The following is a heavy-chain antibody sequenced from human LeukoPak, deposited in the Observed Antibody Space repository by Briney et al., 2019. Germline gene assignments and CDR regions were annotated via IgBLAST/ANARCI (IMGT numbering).Heavy chain of an antibody. CDR2: ICCSGST. J-gene: IGHJ4*02. CDR1: GGSISSGGYC. Sequence: SETLSLTCTVSGGSISSGGYCWSWNRQHPGKGLVGIVYICCSGSTYYYPSRKGRVSIETDTTKIQFYLKLSAVTAADTAVYYCARVPHVGAVYYFDYWGQGTMVSVSS. CDR3: ARVPHVGAVYYFDY. V-gene: IGHV4-31*03.